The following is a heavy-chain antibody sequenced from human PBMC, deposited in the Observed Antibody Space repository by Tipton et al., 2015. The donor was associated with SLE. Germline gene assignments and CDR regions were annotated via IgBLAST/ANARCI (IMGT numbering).Heavy chain of an antibody. J-gene: IGHJ4*02. CDR2: INHSGST. D-gene: IGHD3-3*01. V-gene: IGHV4-34*01. CDR3: ARGILEWSDY. Sequence: TLSLTCAVYGGSFSGCYWSWIRQPPGKGLEWIGEINHSGSTNYNPSLKSRVTISVDTSKNQFSLKLSSVTAADTAVYYCARGILEWSDYWGQGTLVTVSS. CDR1: GGSFSGCY.